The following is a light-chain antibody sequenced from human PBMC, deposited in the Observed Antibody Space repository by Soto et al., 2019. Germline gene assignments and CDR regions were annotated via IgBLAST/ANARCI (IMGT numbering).Light chain of an antibody. CDR2: AAS. Sequence: DIQMTQSPSSVSSSVGDRVTLTCRASQDIRSWLAWHKQKPGKAPKLLSYAASSLQSGVPSRFRGSGSGTHFTLTISSLQPEDFETYYCQQTNSFPITFGQGTRLEIK. J-gene: IGKJ5*01. CDR3: QQTNSFPIT. V-gene: IGKV1D-12*01. CDR1: QDIRSW.